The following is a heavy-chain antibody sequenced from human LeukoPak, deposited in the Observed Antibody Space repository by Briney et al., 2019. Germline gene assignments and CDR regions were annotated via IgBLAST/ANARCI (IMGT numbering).Heavy chain of an antibody. Sequence: GGSLRLSCAASGFTFSSYAMSWVRQAPGKGLEWVSAISGSGGSTYYADSVKGRFTISRDNSKNTLYLQMNSLRAEDTAVYYCARDLAEGANTFYYYGMDVWGQGTTVTVSS. CDR1: GFTFSSYA. D-gene: IGHD1-26*01. CDR2: ISGSGGST. V-gene: IGHV3-23*01. J-gene: IGHJ6*02. CDR3: ARDLAEGANTFYYYGMDV.